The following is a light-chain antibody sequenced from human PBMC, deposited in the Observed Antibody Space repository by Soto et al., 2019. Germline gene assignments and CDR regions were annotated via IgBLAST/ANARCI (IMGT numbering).Light chain of an antibody. CDR1: QDISNY. CDR3: QHYDNLFT. Sequence: DIQMTQSPSSLSASVGDRVTITCQASQDISNYLNWYQQKPGKAPKLLIYDASNLETGVPSRFSGSGSGTDFTSTSSSLQPEVIAKYCHQHYDNLFTFGGGTKVEIK. J-gene: IGKJ4*01. V-gene: IGKV1-33*01. CDR2: DAS.